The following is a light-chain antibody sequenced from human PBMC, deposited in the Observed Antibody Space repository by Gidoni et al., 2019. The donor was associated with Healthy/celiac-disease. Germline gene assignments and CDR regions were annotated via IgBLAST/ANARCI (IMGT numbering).Light chain of an antibody. CDR2: AAS. J-gene: IGKJ3*01. V-gene: IGKV1-39*01. Sequence: DIQMTQSPSSLSEYVEDRVTITCRASQSISSYLNWYQKKTGKAHKLLIYAASSLQSGVPSMFSGSGSGTDFTLTISSLQPEDFATYYCQQSNSTPFTFGPGTKVDIK. CDR3: QQSNSTPFT. CDR1: QSISSY.